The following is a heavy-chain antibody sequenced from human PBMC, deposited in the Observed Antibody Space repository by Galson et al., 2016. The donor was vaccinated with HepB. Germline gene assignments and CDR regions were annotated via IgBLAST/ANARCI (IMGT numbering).Heavy chain of an antibody. V-gene: IGHV3-23*01. CDR1: GFSFSDYA. CDR3: TNDVGLVMFGL. CDR2: ISSDGDNT. J-gene: IGHJ4*02. Sequence: ALRLSCAVSGFSFSDYAMSWVRQGPGKRLEWVSTISSDGDNTHYLDPVKGRLTVSRDNSKNTLDLQMNSLRAEDTAVYYCTNDVGLVMFGLWGRGTLVTVSS. D-gene: IGHD2/OR15-2a*01.